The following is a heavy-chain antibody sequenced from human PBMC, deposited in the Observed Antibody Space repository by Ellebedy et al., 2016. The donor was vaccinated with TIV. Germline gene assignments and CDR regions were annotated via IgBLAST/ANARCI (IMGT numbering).Heavy chain of an antibody. D-gene: IGHD2-8*01. CDR3: AKGRRMVYSTGGLDY. CDR1: GFPFDGYA. J-gene: IGHJ4*02. V-gene: IGHV3-23*01. Sequence: GESLKISCAASGFPFDGYAMSWVRQAPGKGLEWVSGISGSGGNTYYADSVKGRFTISRDNSKNTLYLQMNSLRAEDTAVHYCAKGRRMVYSTGGLDYWGQGTLVTVSS. CDR2: ISGSGGNT.